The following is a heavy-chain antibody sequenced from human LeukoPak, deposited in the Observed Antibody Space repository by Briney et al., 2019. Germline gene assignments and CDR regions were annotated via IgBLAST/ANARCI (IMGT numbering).Heavy chain of an antibody. J-gene: IGHJ5*02. V-gene: IGHV1-69*05. CDR2: IIPIFGTA. CDR1: GGTFSSYA. CDR3: ARDSGRVVPAAMRFDP. Sequence: ASVKVSCKASGGTFSSYAISWVRQAPGQGLEWMGRIIPIFGTANYAQKFQGRVTITTDESTSTAYMELSSLRSEHTAVYYCARDSGRVVPAAMRFDPWGQGTLVTVSS. D-gene: IGHD2-2*01.